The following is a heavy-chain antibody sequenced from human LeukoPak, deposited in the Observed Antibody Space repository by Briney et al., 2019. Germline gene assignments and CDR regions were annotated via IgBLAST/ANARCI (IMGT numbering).Heavy chain of an antibody. CDR2: IYHSGST. CDR1: GGSISSSNW. V-gene: IGHV4-4*02. D-gene: IGHD4-17*01. CDR3: ARRMTTVTTSFGYYYYYMDV. J-gene: IGHJ6*03. Sequence: PSETLSLTCAVSGGSISSSNWWSWVRQPPGKGLEWIGEIYHSGSTNYNPSLKSRVTISVDTSKNQFSLKLSSVTAADTAVYYCARRMTTVTTSFGYYYYYMDVWGKGTTVTISS.